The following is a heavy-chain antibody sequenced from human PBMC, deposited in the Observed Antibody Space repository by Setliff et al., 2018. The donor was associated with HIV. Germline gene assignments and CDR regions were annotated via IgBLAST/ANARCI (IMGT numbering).Heavy chain of an antibody. V-gene: IGHV3-21*01. CDR1: GFTFSSYS. CDR2: ISSNSSYI. CDR3: ASSDGSGSYPFDY. D-gene: IGHD1-26*01. J-gene: IGHJ4*02. Sequence: PGGSLRLSCAASGFTFSSYSMNWVRQAPGKGLEWVSSISSNSSYIYYADSVKGRFTISRDNSKNTLYLQMHSLRAEDTGIYYCASSDGSGSYPFDYWGQGTLVTVSS.